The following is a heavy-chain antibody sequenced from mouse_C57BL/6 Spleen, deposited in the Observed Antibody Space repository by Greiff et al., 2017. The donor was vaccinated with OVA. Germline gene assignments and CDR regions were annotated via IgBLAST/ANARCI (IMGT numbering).Heavy chain of an antibody. Sequence: VQLQQPGAELVRPGSSVKLSCKASGYTFTSYWMHWVKQRPIQGLEWIGNIDPSDSETHYNQKFKDKATLTVDKSSSTAYMQLSSLTSEDSAVYYCARWGYYGSSEGFAYWGQGTLVTVSA. D-gene: IGHD1-1*01. V-gene: IGHV1-52*01. CDR2: IDPSDSET. J-gene: IGHJ3*01. CDR3: ARWGYYGSSEGFAY. CDR1: GYTFTSYW.